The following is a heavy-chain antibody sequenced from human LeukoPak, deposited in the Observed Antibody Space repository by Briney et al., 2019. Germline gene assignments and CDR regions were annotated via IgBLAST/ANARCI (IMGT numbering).Heavy chain of an antibody. V-gene: IGHV4-34*01. CDR3: ARGPTYYYDSSGYSFFFQH. D-gene: IGHD3-22*01. CDR2: ISHRGST. CDR1: GGSFSGYY. J-gene: IGHJ1*01. Sequence: SETLSLTCAVYGGSFSGYYWSWIRQPPGKGLEWIGEISHRGSTKYNPSLKSRVTISVDTSKNQFSLKLSSVTAADTAVYYCARGPTYYYDSSGYSFFFQHWGQGTLVTVSS.